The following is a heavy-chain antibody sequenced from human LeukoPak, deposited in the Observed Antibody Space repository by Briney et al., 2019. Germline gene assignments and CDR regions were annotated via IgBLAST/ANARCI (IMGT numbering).Heavy chain of an antibody. D-gene: IGHD3-9*01. Sequence: SETLSLTCAVYGGSFSGYYWSWIRQPPGKGLEWIGEINHSGSTNHNPSLKSRVTISVDTSKNQFSLKLSSVTAADTAVYYGARRPYYDILTGYYPSQYYYYGVDVWGQGTTVTVSS. CDR1: GGSFSGYY. J-gene: IGHJ6*02. CDR3: ARRPYYDILTGYYPSQYYYYGVDV. CDR2: INHSGST. V-gene: IGHV4-34*01.